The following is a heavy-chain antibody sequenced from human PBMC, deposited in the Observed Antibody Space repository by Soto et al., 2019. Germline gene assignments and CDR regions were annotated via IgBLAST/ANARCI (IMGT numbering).Heavy chain of an antibody. CDR1: GYTFTSYA. Sequence: ASVKVSCKASGYTFTSYAMHWVRQAPGQRLEWMGWINAGNGNTKYSQKFQGRVTITRDTSASTAYMELSSLRSEDTAVYYCARGNYDNSGYYDDAFDIWGQGTMVTVSS. V-gene: IGHV1-3*01. J-gene: IGHJ3*02. CDR3: ARGNYDNSGYYDDAFDI. D-gene: IGHD3-22*01. CDR2: INAGNGNT.